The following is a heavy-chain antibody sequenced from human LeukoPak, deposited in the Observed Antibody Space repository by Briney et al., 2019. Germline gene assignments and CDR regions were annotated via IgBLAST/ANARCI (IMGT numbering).Heavy chain of an antibody. CDR1: GGSISSSSYY. Sequence: SETLSLTCTVSGGSISSSSYYWGWIRQPPGKGLEWIGSIYYSGSTYYNPSLKSRVTISVDTSKNQFSLKLSTVTAADTAVYYCARASTLSSIDYWGQGTLVTVSS. CDR3: ARASTLSSIDY. CDR2: IYYSGST. D-gene: IGHD1-26*01. J-gene: IGHJ4*02. V-gene: IGHV4-39*01.